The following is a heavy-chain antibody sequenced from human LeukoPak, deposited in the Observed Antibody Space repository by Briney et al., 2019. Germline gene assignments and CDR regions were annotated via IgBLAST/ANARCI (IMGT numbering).Heavy chain of an antibody. V-gene: IGHV4-59*11. J-gene: IGHJ5*02. Sequence: SETLSLTCTGSGGSISSHYWSWIRQPPGKGPEWIGYIYYSGSTNYNPSIKSRVTMSVDTSKNQFSLKLSSVSAADTAVYYCARLRDWFDPWGQGTLVTVSS. CDR2: IYYSGST. D-gene: IGHD5-24*01. CDR1: GGSISSHY. CDR3: ARLRDWFDP.